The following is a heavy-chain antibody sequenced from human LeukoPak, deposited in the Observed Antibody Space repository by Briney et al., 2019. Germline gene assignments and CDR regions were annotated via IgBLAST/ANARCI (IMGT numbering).Heavy chain of an antibody. D-gene: IGHD2-21*01. J-gene: IGHJ4*02. CDR1: GGSISSYY. CDR2: IYYSGST. CDR3: ARQIGRGLWAFDY. Sequence: SETLSLTCTVSGGSISSYYWSWIRQPPGKGLEWIGYIYYSGSTNYNPSLRSRVTISVDTSKNQFSLKLSSVTAVDTAVYYCARQIGRGLWAFDYWGQGTPVTVSS. V-gene: IGHV4-59*08.